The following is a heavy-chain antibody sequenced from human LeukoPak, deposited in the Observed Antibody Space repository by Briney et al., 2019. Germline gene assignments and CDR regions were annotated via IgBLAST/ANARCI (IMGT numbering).Heavy chain of an antibody. V-gene: IGHV3-9*03. J-gene: IGHJ4*02. CDR1: GFTFDDYA. CDR3: AKDIQYAPTGHFDY. Sequence: GRSLRLSCAASGFTFDDYAMHWVWQAPGKGLEWVSGISWNSGSIGYADSVKGRFTISRDNAKNSLYLQMNSLRAEDMALYYCAKDIQYAPTGHFDYWGQGTLVTVSS. CDR2: ISWNSGSI.